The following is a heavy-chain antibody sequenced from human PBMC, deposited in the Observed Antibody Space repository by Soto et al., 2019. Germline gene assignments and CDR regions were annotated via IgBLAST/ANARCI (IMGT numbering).Heavy chain of an antibody. J-gene: IGHJ4*02. Sequence: PVGSLRISGAASGFTFSGFGMHWVRQAPGKGLEWVAILWYDGSDKYYADSVKVLFTISRDNSKNTLYLQMNSLRADDTAVYHCAFGNLSYYFDFWGQGTPLTASS. CDR1: GFTFSGFG. CDR3: AFGNLSYYFDF. V-gene: IGHV3-33*01. CDR2: LWYDGSDK. D-gene: IGHD3-16*01.